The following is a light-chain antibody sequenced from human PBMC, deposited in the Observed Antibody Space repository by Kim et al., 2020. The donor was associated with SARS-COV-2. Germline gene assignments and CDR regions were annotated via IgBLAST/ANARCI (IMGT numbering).Light chain of an antibody. CDR3: HQYDSYPPT. CDR1: LGISNY. V-gene: IGKV1-16*01. J-gene: IGKJ2*01. Sequence: SATVGDTVSITCRASLGISNYLAWFRQKPGKAPESLIYEASTLQSGVPSRFQGSGSGTEFTLTINSLQPDDFATYYCHQYDSYPPTFGQGTKLEI. CDR2: EAS.